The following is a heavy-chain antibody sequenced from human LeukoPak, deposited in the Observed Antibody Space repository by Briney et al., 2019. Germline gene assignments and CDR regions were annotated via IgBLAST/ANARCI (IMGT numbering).Heavy chain of an antibody. CDR2: IYYSGST. CDR3: ARAPSFSFDY. V-gene: IGHV4-59*12. Sequence: SETLSLTCTVSGGSISSYYWSWIRQPPGKGLEWIGYIYYSGSTNYNPSLKSRVTISVDTSKNQFSLKLSSVTAADTAVYYCARAPSFSFDYWGQGTLVTVSS. CDR1: GGSISSYY. D-gene: IGHD3-16*02. J-gene: IGHJ4*02.